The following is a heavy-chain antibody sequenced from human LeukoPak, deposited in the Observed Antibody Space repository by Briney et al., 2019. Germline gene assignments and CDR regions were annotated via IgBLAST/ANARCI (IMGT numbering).Heavy chain of an antibody. D-gene: IGHD6-13*01. CDR3: AKLPRSSSWYYFDY. CDR1: GFTFSSYA. Sequence: GGSLRLSCAASGFTFSSYATSWVRQAPGKGLEWVSAISGSGGSTYYADSVKGRFTISRDNSKNTLYLQMNSLRAEDTAVYYCAKLPRSSSWYYFDYWGQGTLVTVSS. J-gene: IGHJ4*02. V-gene: IGHV3-23*01. CDR2: ISGSGGST.